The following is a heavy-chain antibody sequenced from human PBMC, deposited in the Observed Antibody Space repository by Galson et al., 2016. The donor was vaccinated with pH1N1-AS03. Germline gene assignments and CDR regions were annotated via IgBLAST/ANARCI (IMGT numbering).Heavy chain of an antibody. Sequence: SLRLSCAASGFSFSNAWMTWVRQAPGKGLEWVGRIKSKTDGGTTEYAAPVKGRFTISRDDSKNTLFLQMNTLIIEDTAVYYCSTGLLWFDFFEFWGPGTLVT. J-gene: IGHJ4*02. CDR3: STGLLWFDFFEF. CDR1: GFSFSNAW. V-gene: IGHV3-15*01. CDR2: IKSKTDGGTT. D-gene: IGHD2-21*02.